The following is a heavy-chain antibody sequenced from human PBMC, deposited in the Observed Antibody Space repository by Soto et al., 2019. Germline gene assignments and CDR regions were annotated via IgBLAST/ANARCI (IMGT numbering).Heavy chain of an antibody. V-gene: IGHV4-39*01. CDR3: ARSYYYDSSVYPHWFDP. Sequence: PSETLSLTCTVSGGSISSSGYYWGWIRQPPGKGLEWIGSIYYSGSTYYNPSLKSRVTISVDTSKNQFSLKLSSVTAADTAVYYCARSYYYDSSVYPHWFDPWGQGTLVTVSS. D-gene: IGHD3-22*01. J-gene: IGHJ5*02. CDR1: GGSISSSGYY. CDR2: IYYSGST.